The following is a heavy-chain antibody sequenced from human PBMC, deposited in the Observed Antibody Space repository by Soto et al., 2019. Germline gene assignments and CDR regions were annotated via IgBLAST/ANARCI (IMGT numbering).Heavy chain of an antibody. CDR1: GFPFSSYG. Sequence: PGGSLRLSCAASGFPFSSYGMHWVRQAPGKGLDWVAVIWYDGSNKYYADPVKGRFTISRDNSKNTPYLQMNSLRVEDTAVYYCARALYTGSYFDPCDIWGQGTMVTVSS. D-gene: IGHD1-26*01. CDR3: ARALYTGSYFDPCDI. J-gene: IGHJ3*02. CDR2: IWYDGSNK. V-gene: IGHV3-33*03.